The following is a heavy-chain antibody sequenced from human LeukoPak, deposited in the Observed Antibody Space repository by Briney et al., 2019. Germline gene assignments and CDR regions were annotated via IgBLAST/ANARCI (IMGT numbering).Heavy chain of an antibody. V-gene: IGHV1-8*01. CDR1: GYTFTSYD. J-gene: IGHJ4*02. Sequence: GASVKVSCKASGYTFTSYDINWVRQATGQGPEWMGWMNPNSGNTGYAQKFQGRVTMTKNTSISTAYMELSSLRSEDTAVYYCARGGIGYDILAAHYWGQGTLVTVSS. CDR3: ARGGIGYDILAAHY. D-gene: IGHD3-9*01. CDR2: MNPNSGNT.